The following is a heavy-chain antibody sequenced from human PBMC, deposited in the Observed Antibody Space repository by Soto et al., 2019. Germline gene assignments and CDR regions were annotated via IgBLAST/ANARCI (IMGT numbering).Heavy chain of an antibody. CDR1: GYTFTGYY. CDR3: ARDLSGHYPGLDY. Sequence: GASVKVSCKASGYTFTGYYMHWVRQAPGQGLEWMGWINPNSGGTNYAQKFQGRVTMTRDTSISTAYMELSRLRSDDTAVYYCARDLSGHYPGLDYWGHGTLVTVYS. J-gene: IGHJ4*01. D-gene: IGHD3-10*01. CDR2: INPNSGGT. V-gene: IGHV1-2*02.